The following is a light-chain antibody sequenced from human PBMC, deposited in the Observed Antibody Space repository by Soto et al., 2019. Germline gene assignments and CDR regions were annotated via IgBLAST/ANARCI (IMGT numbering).Light chain of an antibody. CDR1: RSNIGNNY. J-gene: IGLJ2*01. CDR3: GTWDSSLSAVV. Sequence: QSVLTQPTSVSAAPGQKVTISCSGSRSNIGNNYVSWYQQLPGTAPKLLIYDNNKRPSGIPDRFSGSKSGTSATLGITGLQTGDEADYYCGTWDSSLSAVVFGGGTKVTVL. CDR2: DNN. V-gene: IGLV1-51*01.